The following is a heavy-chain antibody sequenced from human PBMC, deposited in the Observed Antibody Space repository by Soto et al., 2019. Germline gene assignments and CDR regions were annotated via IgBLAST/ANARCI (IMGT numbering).Heavy chain of an antibody. D-gene: IGHD4-4*01. CDR3: AREGEDYSFDY. CDR2: IYHSGST. V-gene: IGHV4-4*02. CDR1: SGSISSSNG. J-gene: IGHJ4*02. Sequence: QVQLQESGPGLVKPSGPLSLTCAVSSGSISSSNGWSWVRQPPGKGLEWIGEIYHSGSTNYNPSLKCRVTISVDKSKNQFSLKLSSVTAADTAVYYCAREGEDYSFDYWGQGTLVTVSS.